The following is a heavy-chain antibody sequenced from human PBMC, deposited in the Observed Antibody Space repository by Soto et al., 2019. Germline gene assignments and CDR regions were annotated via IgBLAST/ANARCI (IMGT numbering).Heavy chain of an antibody. D-gene: IGHD3-3*01. J-gene: IGHJ4*02. CDR2: TRNKANSYTT. V-gene: IGHV3-72*01. CDR1: GFTFSDHY. Sequence: PGGSLRLSCAASGFTFSDHYMDWVRQAPGKGLEWVGRTRNKANSYTTEYAASVKGRFTISRDDSKNSLYLQMNSLRAEDTAVYYCAKDGLSTIFGVAVGYFDYWGQGTLVTVSS. CDR3: AKDGLSTIFGVAVGYFDY.